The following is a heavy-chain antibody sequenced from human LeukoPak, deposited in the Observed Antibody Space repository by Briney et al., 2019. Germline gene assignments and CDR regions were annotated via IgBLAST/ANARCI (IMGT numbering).Heavy chain of an antibody. J-gene: IGHJ6*04. CDR2: IIPIFGTA. CDR3: ARCAGSSWSYYGMDV. D-gene: IGHD6-13*01. V-gene: IGHV1-69*13. Sequence: ASVKVSCKASGGTFSSYAISWVRQAPGQGLEWMGGIIPIFGTANYAQKFQGRVTIAADESTSTAYMELSSLRSEDTAVYYCARCAGSSWSYYGMDVWGKGTTVTVSS. CDR1: GGTFSSYA.